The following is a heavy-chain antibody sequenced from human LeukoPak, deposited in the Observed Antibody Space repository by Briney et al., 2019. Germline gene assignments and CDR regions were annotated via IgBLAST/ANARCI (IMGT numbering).Heavy chain of an antibody. Sequence: GGSLRLSCAASGFTFSSYSMNWVRQAPGKGLEWVSSISSSSSYIYYADSVKGRFTISRDNAKNSLYLQMNSLRAEDTAVYYCAKDAPAAVAEYFQHWGQGTLVTVSS. CDR2: ISSSSSYI. D-gene: IGHD2-2*01. V-gene: IGHV3-21*04. CDR1: GFTFSSYS. CDR3: AKDAPAAVAEYFQH. J-gene: IGHJ1*01.